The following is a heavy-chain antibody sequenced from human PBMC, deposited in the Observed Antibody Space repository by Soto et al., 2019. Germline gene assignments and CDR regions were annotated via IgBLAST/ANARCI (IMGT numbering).Heavy chain of an antibody. V-gene: IGHV3-23*01. CDR2: ISGSGDNT. J-gene: IGHJ6*03. CDR3: ALYVPYYYYMDV. Sequence: GGSLRLSCAASGFTFSSFAMGWVRQAPGKGLEWVSAISGSGDNTYYADSVKGRFTISRDHSKNMLFLLMNSLRAEDTAIYYCALYVPYYYYMDVWGKGTTVTVSS. CDR1: GFTFSSFA. D-gene: IGHD3-16*01.